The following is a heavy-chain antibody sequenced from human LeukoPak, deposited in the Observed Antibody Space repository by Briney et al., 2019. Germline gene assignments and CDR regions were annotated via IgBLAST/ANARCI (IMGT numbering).Heavy chain of an antibody. Sequence: GGSLRLSCAASGFTFSTYRMSWVRQAPGKGLEWVANIKQDGSDKFYVDSVKGRFTISRDNAKNSLYLQMNSLRAEDTAVYYCARDTSAAYCSGGSCRGWYFYYYYYMDVWGKGTTVTVSS. CDR1: GFTFSTYR. D-gene: IGHD2-15*01. J-gene: IGHJ6*03. CDR3: ARDTSAAYCSGGSCRGWYFYYYYYMDV. V-gene: IGHV3-7*01. CDR2: IKQDGSDK.